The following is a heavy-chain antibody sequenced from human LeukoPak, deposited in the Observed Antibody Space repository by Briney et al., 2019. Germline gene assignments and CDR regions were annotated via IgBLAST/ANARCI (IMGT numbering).Heavy chain of an antibody. V-gene: IGHV3-23*01. J-gene: IGHJ4*02. CDR3: AKDPGIAAAGPDYFDY. Sequence: PGGSLRLSCAASGFTFSSYAMSSVRQAPGKGLEWVSAISGSGGSPYYADSVKGRFNISRDNSKTTLYLQMNSLRAEDTAVYYCAKDPGIAAAGPDYFDYWGQGTLVTVSS. D-gene: IGHD6-13*01. CDR1: GFTFSSYA. CDR2: ISGSGGSP.